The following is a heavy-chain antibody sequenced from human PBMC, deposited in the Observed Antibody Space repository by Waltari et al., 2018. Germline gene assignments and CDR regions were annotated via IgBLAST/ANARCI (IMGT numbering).Heavy chain of an antibody. CDR2: ISYNGAT. Sequence: QLQLQESGPGLVKPSETLPLTCSVSGGSITTNRHHWGWIRQPPGQGLEWVGTISYNGATYTSPSLESRLTMSRDTSKNQLSLTLGSVTATDTSVYFCATYIGASIGTAAFDVWGQGTMVTVSS. CDR3: ATYIGASIGTAAFDV. D-gene: IGHD5-12*01. CDR1: GGSITTNRHH. V-gene: IGHV4-39*01. J-gene: IGHJ3*01.